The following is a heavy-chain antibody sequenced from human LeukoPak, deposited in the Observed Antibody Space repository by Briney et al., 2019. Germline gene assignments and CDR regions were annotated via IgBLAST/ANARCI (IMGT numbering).Heavy chain of an antibody. J-gene: IGHJ4*02. Sequence: ASVKVSCKASGYTFTSYGINWVRQATGQGLEWMGWMNPNSGNTGYAQKFQGRVTITRNTSISTAYMELSSLRSEDTAVYYCARSGSYLSYYFDYWGQGTLVTVSS. D-gene: IGHD1-26*01. V-gene: IGHV1-8*03. CDR3: ARSGSYLSYYFDY. CDR2: MNPNSGNT. CDR1: GYTFTSYG.